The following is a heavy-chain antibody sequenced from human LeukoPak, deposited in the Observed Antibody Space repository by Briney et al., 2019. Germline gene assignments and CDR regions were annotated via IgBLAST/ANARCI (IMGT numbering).Heavy chain of an antibody. J-gene: IGHJ4*02. CDR1: GYTLTELS. D-gene: IGHD4-17*01. V-gene: IGHV1-24*01. Sequence: ASAKVSCKVSGYTLTELSMHWVRQAPGKGLEWMGGFDPEDGETIYAQKFQGRVTMTEDTSTDTAYMELSSLRSEDTAVYYCATRDYGDPSAFDYWGQGTLVTVSS. CDR3: ATRDYGDPSAFDY. CDR2: FDPEDGET.